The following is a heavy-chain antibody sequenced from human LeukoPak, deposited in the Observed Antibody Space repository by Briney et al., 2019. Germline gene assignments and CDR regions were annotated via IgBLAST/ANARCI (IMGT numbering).Heavy chain of an antibody. D-gene: IGHD3-22*01. CDR3: ARNYYDSSGYFDY. CDR1: GGTFSSYA. CDR2: IIPIFGTA. V-gene: IGHV1-69*05. Sequence: ASVKVSCKASGGTFSSYAISWVRQAPGQGLEWMGRIIPIFGTANYAQKFQGRVTITTDESTSTAYMELSSLRSEGTAVYYCARNYYDSSGYFDYWGQGTLVTVSS. J-gene: IGHJ4*02.